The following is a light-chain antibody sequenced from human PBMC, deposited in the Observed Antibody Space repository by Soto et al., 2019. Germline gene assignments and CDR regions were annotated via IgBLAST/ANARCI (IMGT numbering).Light chain of an antibody. CDR2: DVS. CDR1: SSGVGGYNY. V-gene: IGLV2-14*01. Sequence: QSALTKPASVSGSPGQSITISCTGTSSGVGGYNYVSWYQQHPGKAPKLMIYDVSNWPSGVSNRFSGSKSGNTASLTISGLQAEDEADYYCSSYTSSRLFVFVTGTKLTVL. J-gene: IGLJ1*01. CDR3: SSYTSSRLFV.